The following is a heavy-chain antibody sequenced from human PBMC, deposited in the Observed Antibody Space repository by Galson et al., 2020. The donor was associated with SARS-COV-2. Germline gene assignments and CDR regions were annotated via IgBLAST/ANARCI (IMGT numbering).Heavy chain of an antibody. CDR3: AVPRSGSYYNANDH. J-gene: IGHJ4*02. D-gene: IGHD3-10*01. CDR2: DGSNK. Sequence: DGSNKYYADSVKGRFTISRDNSKNTLYLQMNSLRAEDTAVYFCAVPRSGSYYNANDHWGQGTLVTVSS. V-gene: IGHV3-30-3*01.